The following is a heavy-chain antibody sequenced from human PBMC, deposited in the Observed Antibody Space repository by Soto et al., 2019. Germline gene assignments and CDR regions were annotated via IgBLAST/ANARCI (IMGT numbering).Heavy chain of an antibody. Sequence: SETLSLTSTVSGGSISSGDYYWSWIRQPPGKGLEWIGYIYYSGSTYYNPSLKSRVTISVDTSKNQFSLKLSSVTAADTAVYYCARDPYYDILTGPRGGMDVWGQGTTVTVSS. CDR3: ARDPYYDILTGPRGGMDV. CDR1: GGSISSGDYY. CDR2: IYYSGST. V-gene: IGHV4-30-4*01. D-gene: IGHD3-9*01. J-gene: IGHJ6*02.